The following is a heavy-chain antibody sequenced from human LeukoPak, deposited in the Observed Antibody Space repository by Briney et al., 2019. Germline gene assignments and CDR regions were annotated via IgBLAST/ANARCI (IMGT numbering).Heavy chain of an antibody. D-gene: IGHD6-13*01. Sequence: PSETLSLTCTVSGGSISSGDYYWSWIRQPPGKGLEWIGYIYYSGSTYYNPSLKSRVTISVDTSKNQFSLKLRSVTAADTAVYYCARDLAAAGVDASDIWGQGTMVTVSS. CDR1: GGSISSGDYY. CDR3: ARDLAAAGVDASDI. CDR2: IYYSGST. J-gene: IGHJ3*02. V-gene: IGHV4-30-4*01.